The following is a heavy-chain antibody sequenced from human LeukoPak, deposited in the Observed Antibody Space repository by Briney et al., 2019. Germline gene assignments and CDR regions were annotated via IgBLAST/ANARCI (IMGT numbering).Heavy chain of an antibody. CDR1: RYTFTSYY. CDR2: INPSGGST. Sequence: ASVKVSCKASRYTFTSYYMHWVRQAPGQGLEWMGIINPSGGSTSYAQKFQGRVTMTRDTSTSTVYMELSSLRSEDTAVYYCARDATLAVAGRQDFDYWGQGTLVTVSS. CDR3: ARDATLAVAGRQDFDY. D-gene: IGHD6-19*01. J-gene: IGHJ4*02. V-gene: IGHV1-46*01.